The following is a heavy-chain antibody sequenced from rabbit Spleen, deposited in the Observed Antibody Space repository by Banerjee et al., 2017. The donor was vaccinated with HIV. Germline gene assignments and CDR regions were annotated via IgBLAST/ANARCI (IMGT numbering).Heavy chain of an antibody. Sequence: QEQLVESGGGLVQPGGSLKLSCKASGFDFSNYGVSWVRQAPGKGLEWIGYIDPIFGITYFANWVNGRFTISSHNAQNTLFLELNSLTAADTATYFCARAIVPWLGLTRLDLWGQGTLVTVS. CDR2: IDPIFGIT. D-gene: IGHD4-1*01. CDR1: GFDFSNYG. V-gene: IGHV1S47*01. CDR3: ARAIVPWLGLTRLDL. J-gene: IGHJ3*01.